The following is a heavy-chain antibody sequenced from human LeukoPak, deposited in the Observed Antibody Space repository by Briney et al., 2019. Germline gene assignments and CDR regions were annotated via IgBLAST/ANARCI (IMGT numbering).Heavy chain of an antibody. Sequence: SETLSLTCTVSGGSISSSSYYWGWIRQPPGKGLEWIGSIYYSGSTYYNPSLKSRVTISVDTSKNRFSMKLSSVTAADTAVYYCARRGGPYYYDSSGYYRKPRSHFDHWGQGTLVTVSS. CDR3: ARRGGPYYYDSSGYYRKPRSHFDH. D-gene: IGHD3-22*01. V-gene: IGHV4-39*01. CDR1: GGSISSSSYY. CDR2: IYYSGST. J-gene: IGHJ4*02.